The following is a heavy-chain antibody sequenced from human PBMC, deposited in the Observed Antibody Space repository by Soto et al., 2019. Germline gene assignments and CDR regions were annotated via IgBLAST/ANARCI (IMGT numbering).Heavy chain of an antibody. CDR2: ISHDGSIK. J-gene: IGHJ4*02. CDR3: ARSSGVSTPDFDY. Sequence: GGSLRLSCAASGFTFTLYAIHWVRQAPGKGLEWVAVISHDGSIKYYTDSVKGRFAISRDNSLHTVYLQMNSLGPEDTAVYFCARSSGVSTPDFDYWGQGALVTVAS. D-gene: IGHD3-10*01. CDR1: GFTFTLYA. V-gene: IGHV3-30*09.